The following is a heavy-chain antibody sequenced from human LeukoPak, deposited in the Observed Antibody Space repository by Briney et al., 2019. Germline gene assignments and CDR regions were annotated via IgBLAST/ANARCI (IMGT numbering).Heavy chain of an antibody. CDR1: GGSFSGDY. CDR3: ARSYAHDY. D-gene: IGHD2-2*01. J-gene: IGHJ4*02. V-gene: IGHV4-34*01. Sequence: PSETLSLTCAVYGGSFSGDYWSWIRQPPGKGLEWIGEINHSGSTNYNPSLKSRVTISVDTSKNQFSLKLSSVTAADTAVYYCARSYAHDYWGQGTLVTVSS. CDR2: INHSGST.